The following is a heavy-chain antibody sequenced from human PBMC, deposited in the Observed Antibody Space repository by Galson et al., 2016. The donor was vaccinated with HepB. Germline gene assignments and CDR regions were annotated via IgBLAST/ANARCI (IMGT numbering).Heavy chain of an antibody. Sequence: SVKVSCKASGFTLTGYYVHWVRQAPGQGLEWMGWSNPHNGDTNFAQKFQGRVTMTRDTSIDTVFMELSRLTSDDSAFYYCAGGREVPYYFHFWGQGTLVTVSS. CDR2: SNPHNGDT. CDR1: GFTLTGYY. D-gene: IGHD3-16*01. CDR3: AGGREVPYYFHF. J-gene: IGHJ4*02. V-gene: IGHV1-2*02.